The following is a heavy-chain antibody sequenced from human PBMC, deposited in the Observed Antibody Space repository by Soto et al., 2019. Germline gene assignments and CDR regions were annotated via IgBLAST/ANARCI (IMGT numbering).Heavy chain of an antibody. CDR1: GYTFPTYG. V-gene: IGHV1-18*01. J-gene: IGHJ4*02. Sequence: QVQLVQSGAGVKNPGASVKVSCKAPGYTFPTYGITWLRQAPGQGLEWMGWISAYNGNTNYAQKLQGRVTMTTDTSTSTAYMELRSLRSDDTAVYYCAITNWNYVPRDYWGQGTLVTVSS. D-gene: IGHD1-7*01. CDR3: AITNWNYVPRDY. CDR2: ISAYNGNT.